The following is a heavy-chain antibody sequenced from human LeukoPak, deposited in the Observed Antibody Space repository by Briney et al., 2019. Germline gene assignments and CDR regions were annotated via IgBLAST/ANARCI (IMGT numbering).Heavy chain of an antibody. CDR2: ISAYNGNT. CDR3: ARGPYYYDSSGYYFDY. J-gene: IGHJ4*02. D-gene: IGHD3-22*01. V-gene: IGHV1-18*01. Sequence: GASVKVSCKASGYTFTSYGISWVRQAPGQGLEWMGWISAYNGNTNYAQKLQGRVTITTDESTSTAYMELSSLRSEDTAVYYCARGPYYYDSSGYYFDYWGQGTLVTVSS. CDR1: GYTFTSYG.